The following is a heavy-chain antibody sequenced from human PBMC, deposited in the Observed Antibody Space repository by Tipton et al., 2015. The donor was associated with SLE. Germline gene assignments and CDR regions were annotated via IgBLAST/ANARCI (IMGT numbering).Heavy chain of an antibody. V-gene: IGHV4-30-2*01. CDR3: ARGVPSGYDLGYFYNGMDV. J-gene: IGHJ6*02. Sequence: LRLSCTVSGGSIRSAGYSWSWIRQPPGKGLEWIGYIYQSGNTYYNPSLKSRVTISVDTSKNQFSLKLSSVTAADTAVYYCARGVPSGYDLGYFYNGMDVWGQGTTVTVSS. D-gene: IGHD5-12*01. CDR1: GGSIRSAGYS. CDR2: IYQSGNT.